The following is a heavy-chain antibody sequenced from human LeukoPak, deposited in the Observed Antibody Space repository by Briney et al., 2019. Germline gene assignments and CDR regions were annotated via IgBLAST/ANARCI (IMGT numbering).Heavy chain of an antibody. CDR2: ISSSGSTI. D-gene: IGHD3-3*01. Sequence: GGSLRLSCAASGSTFSDYYMSWIRQAPGKGLEWVSYISSSGSTIYYADSVKGRFTISRDNAKNSLYLQMNSLRAEDTAVYYCAREFTVLRFLEWLPTPFGYWGQGTLVTVSS. CDR3: AREFTVLRFLEWLPTPFGY. V-gene: IGHV3-11*01. J-gene: IGHJ4*02. CDR1: GSTFSDYY.